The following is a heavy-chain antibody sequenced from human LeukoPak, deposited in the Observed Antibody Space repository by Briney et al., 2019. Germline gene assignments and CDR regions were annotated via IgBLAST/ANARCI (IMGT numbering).Heavy chain of an antibody. Sequence: PSETLSLTCTVSGGSISSSNYYWDWIRQPPGKGLEWIRSIYYSGSTYYNPSLKSRVTISVDTSKNQFSLKLSSVTAADTAVYYCARHRGSSSNFDYWGQGALITVSS. CDR1: GGSISSSNYY. V-gene: IGHV4-39*01. CDR3: ARHRGSSSNFDY. J-gene: IGHJ4*02. D-gene: IGHD6-6*01. CDR2: IYYSGST.